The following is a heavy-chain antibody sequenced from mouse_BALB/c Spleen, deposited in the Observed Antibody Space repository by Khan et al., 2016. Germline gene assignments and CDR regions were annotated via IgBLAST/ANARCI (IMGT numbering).Heavy chain of an antibody. V-gene: IGHV1-9*01. CDR3: ARAWYSIDY. J-gene: IGHJ4*01. Sequence: QVQLQQSGAELMKPGASVKISCKATGYTFSNYWIEWVKQRPGHGLEWIGDILPGNANSNYNENLKGKATLTADTSSNTAYMQLRSLTSEDSAVYYCARAWYSIDYWGQGTSVTVSS. CDR1: GYTFSNYW. CDR2: ILPGNANS.